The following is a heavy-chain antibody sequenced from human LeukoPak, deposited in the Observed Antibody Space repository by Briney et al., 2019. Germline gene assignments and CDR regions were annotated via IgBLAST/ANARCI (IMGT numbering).Heavy chain of an antibody. D-gene: IGHD5-12*01. CDR2: INHSGST. J-gene: IGHJ6*03. Sequence: SETLSLTCAVYGGSFSGYYWSWIRQPPGKGLEWIGEINHSGSTNYNPSLKSRVTISVDTSKNQFSLKLSSVTAAHTAVYYCARLRRGGYDTYYYYYMDVWGKGTTVTISS. V-gene: IGHV4-34*01. CDR3: ARLRRGGYDTYYYYYMDV. CDR1: GGSFSGYY.